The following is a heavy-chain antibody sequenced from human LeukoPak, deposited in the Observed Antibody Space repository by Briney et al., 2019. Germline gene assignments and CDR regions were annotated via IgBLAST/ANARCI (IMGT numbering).Heavy chain of an antibody. CDR2: ISAYNGNA. J-gene: IGHJ6*04. CDR3: AGMGDYYGSGSYYPLWYYGMDV. V-gene: IGHV1-18*04. CDR1: GYTFTSYR. Sequence: SSVTVSRKASGYTFTSYRISWVRQAPAQGLEGMGWISAYNGNASYAQKLQGRVTMTTDTSTSTAYMELRSLRPDDTAVYYCAGMGDYYGSGSYYPLWYYGMDVWGKGTTVTVSS. D-gene: IGHD3-10*01.